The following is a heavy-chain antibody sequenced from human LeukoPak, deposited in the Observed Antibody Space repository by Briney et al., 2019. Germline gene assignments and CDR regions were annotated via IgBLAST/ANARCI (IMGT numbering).Heavy chain of an antibody. CDR2: VNAGNGNT. J-gene: IGHJ4*02. D-gene: IGHD2-15*01. CDR1: GYTFTSFA. V-gene: IGHV1-3*03. Sequence: ASVKVSCKASGYTFTSFAIHWVRQAPGQGLEWMGWVNAGNGNTEYTQEFQGRFTIFRDTSASTSYLDLSSLRSEDTAVYYCARGAYCSGGNCYSGRIGFWGQGTLVTVSS. CDR3: ARGAYCSGGNCYSGRIGF.